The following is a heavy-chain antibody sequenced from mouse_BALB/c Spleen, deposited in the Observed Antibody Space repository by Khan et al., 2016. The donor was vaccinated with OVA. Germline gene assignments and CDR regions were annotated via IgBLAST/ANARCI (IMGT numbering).Heavy chain of an antibody. CDR1: GYSITSDYA. J-gene: IGHJ2*01. D-gene: IGHD1-1*01. V-gene: IGHV3-2*02. CDR3: ARAVTITTVVATDFDY. CDR2: ISYSGRT. Sequence: EVQLVESGPGLVKPSQSLSLTCTVTGYSITSDYAWNWIRQFPGNKLEWMGYISYSGRTSYNPSLKSRISITRDTSKNHFFLPLNSVTTEDTATYYWARAVTITTVVATDFDYWGQGTTLTVSS.